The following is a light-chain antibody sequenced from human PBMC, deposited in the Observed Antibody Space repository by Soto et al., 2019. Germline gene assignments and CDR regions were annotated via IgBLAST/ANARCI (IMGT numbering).Light chain of an antibody. V-gene: IGLV2-14*01. J-gene: IGLJ3*02. CDR2: KVS. CDR3: SSYSTTTSPQWV. CDR1: SSDVGGYNF. Sequence: QSALTQPASVSGSPGQSITIPCTGTSSDVGGYNFVSWYQQHSGRAPTLVIYKVSDRPSGVSSRFSASKSGNTASLTISGLQAEDEADYYCSSYSTTTSPQWVFGGGTKLTVL.